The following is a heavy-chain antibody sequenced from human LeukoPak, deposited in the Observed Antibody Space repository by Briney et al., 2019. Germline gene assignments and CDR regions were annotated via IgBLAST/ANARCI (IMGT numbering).Heavy chain of an antibody. J-gene: IGHJ6*03. D-gene: IGHD3-10*01. CDR1: GYTFTGYY. V-gene: IGHV1-8*02. Sequence: GASVKVSCKASGYTFTGYYMHWLRQSPGQRVGWWGGINPNSGNTGYAQKFPGRVTMTRNTSIGTAYMELSSLRSEDTAVYYCAREKGRLLGPYYYGSGSLGGYYYYMYVWGKGTTVTVS. CDR3: AREKGRLLGPYYYGSGSLGGYYYYMYV. CDR2: INPNSGNT.